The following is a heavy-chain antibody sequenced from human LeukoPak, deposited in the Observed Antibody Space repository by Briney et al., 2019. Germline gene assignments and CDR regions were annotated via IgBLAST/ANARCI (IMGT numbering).Heavy chain of an antibody. Sequence: SETLSLTCTVSGGSISNSYWSWIRQSPRERLEWIGSMSYSGHINYNPSLTSRVSMSFDTSRIQFSLKLSSVSAEDTGVYYCARAVRRYCSSTSCPPGYWGQGTLVTVSS. V-gene: IGHV4-59*01. CDR3: ARAVRRYCSSTSCPPGY. CDR1: GGSISNSY. D-gene: IGHD2-2*01. CDR2: MSYSGHI. J-gene: IGHJ4*02.